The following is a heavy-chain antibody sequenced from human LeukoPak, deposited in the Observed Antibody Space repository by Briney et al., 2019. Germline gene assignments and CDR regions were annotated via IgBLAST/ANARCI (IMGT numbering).Heavy chain of an antibody. D-gene: IGHD3-9*01. CDR1: GYTFTSYA. J-gene: IGHJ6*03. V-gene: IGHV1-69*06. CDR3: ARGVHDILTGYYNWGDYYYYMDV. CDR2: IIPIFGTA. Sequence: SVKVSCKASGYTFTSYAISWVRQAPGQGLEWMGGIIPIFGTANYAQKFQGRVTITADKSTSTAYMELSSLRSEDTAVYYCARGVHDILTGYYNWGDYYYYMDVWGKGTTVTVSS.